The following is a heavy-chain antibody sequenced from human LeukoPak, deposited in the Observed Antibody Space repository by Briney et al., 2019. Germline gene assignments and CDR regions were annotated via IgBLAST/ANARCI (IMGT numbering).Heavy chain of an antibody. CDR2: IYYSGST. CDR1: GGSISSYY. D-gene: IGHD1-26*01. Sequence: KPSETLSLTCTVSGGSISSYYWSWIRRPPGKGLEWIGYIYYSGSTNYNLSLKSRVTILVDTSKNQFSLKLSSVTAADTAVYYCARDVGVGAPFDYWGQGTLVTVSS. V-gene: IGHV4-59*01. CDR3: ARDVGVGAPFDY. J-gene: IGHJ4*02.